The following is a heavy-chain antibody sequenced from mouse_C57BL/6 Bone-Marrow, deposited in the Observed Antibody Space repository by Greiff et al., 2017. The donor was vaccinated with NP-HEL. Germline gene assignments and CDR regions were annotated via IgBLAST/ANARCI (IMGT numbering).Heavy chain of an antibody. CDR1: GFTFSNYW. J-gene: IGHJ3*01. D-gene: IGHD1-1*02. CDR2: IRLKSDNYAT. Sequence: EVKLMESGGGLVQPGGSMKLSCVASGFTFSNYWMNWVRQSPEKGLEWVAQIRLKSDNYATHYAESVKGRFTISRDDSKSSVYLQMNNLRAEDTGIYYCTYGPGSWFAYWGQGTLVTVSA. V-gene: IGHV6-3*01. CDR3: TYGPGSWFAY.